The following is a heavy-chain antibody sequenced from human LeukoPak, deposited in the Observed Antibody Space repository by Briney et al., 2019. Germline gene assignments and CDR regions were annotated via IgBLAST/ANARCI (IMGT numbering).Heavy chain of an antibody. J-gene: IGHJ6*03. CDR2: INSDGSST. CDR3: TLYDFWSYYYMDV. D-gene: IGHD3-3*01. V-gene: IGHV3-74*01. Sequence: GGSLRLSCAASGFTFSSYWMHWVRQAPGKGLVWVSRINSDGSSTSYADSVKGRFTISRDNAKNSLYLQMNSLRAEDTAVYYCTLYDFWSYYYMDVWGKGTTVTVSS. CDR1: GFTFSSYW.